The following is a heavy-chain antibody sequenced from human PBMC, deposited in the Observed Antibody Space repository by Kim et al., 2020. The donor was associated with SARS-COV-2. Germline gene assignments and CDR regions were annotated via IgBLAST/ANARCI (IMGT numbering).Heavy chain of an antibody. CDR2: IWYDGSNK. CDR3: AKDKDSSSWYRDAFDI. Sequence: GGSLRLSCAASGFTFSSYGMHWVRQAPGKGLEWVAVIWYDGSNKYYADSVKGRFTISRDNSKNTLYLQMNSLRAEDTAVYYCAKDKDSSSWYRDAFDIWGQGTMVTVSS. D-gene: IGHD6-13*01. CDR1: GFTFSSYG. V-gene: IGHV3-33*06. J-gene: IGHJ3*02.